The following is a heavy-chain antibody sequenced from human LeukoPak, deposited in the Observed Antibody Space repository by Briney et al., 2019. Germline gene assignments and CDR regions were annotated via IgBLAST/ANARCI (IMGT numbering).Heavy chain of an antibody. CDR1: GFTFSSYV. CDR3: AKDLAGSYADY. CDR2: ISYDGSNK. J-gene: IGHJ4*02. D-gene: IGHD1-26*01. Sequence: GGSLRLSCAASGFTFSSYVMHWVRQAPGKGLEWVAVISYDGSNKYYADSVKGRFTISRDNSKNTLYLQMNSLRAEDTAVYYCAKDLAGSYADYWGQGTLVTVSS. V-gene: IGHV3-30*18.